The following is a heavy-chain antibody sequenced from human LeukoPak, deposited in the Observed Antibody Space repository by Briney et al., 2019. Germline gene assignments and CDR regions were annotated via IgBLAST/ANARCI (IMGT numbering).Heavy chain of an antibody. Sequence: GGSLRLSCAASGFTFSDYYMSWIRQAPGKGLEWVSYISSSGSTIYYADSVKGRFTISRDNAKNSLYLQMNSLRAGDTAVYYCARDREYYDFWSGYYIRGSLDYWGQGTLVTVSS. CDR2: ISSSGSTI. J-gene: IGHJ4*02. CDR1: GFTFSDYY. D-gene: IGHD3-3*01. V-gene: IGHV3-11*01. CDR3: ARDREYYDFWSGYYIRGSLDY.